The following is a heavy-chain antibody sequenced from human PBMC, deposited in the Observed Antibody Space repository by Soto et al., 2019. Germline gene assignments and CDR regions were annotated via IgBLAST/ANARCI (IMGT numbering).Heavy chain of an antibody. CDR3: AHRTTVTSGIN. CDR2: IYWNDEE. V-gene: IGHV2-5*01. D-gene: IGHD4-4*01. CDR1: GFSLTNDGVG. J-gene: IGHJ4*02. Sequence: QITLKESGPTLVKPTQTLTLTCTFSGFSLTNDGVGVDWIRQPPGKALEWLGLIYWNDEERYRPSPHSRLTITKDTSRNQVVPTMTNMDPVDTATYYCAHRTTVTSGINWGQGTLVTVSS.